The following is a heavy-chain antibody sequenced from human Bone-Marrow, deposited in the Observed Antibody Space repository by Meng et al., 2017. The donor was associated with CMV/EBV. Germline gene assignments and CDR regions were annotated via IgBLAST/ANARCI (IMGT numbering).Heavy chain of an antibody. CDR2: IYYSGST. J-gene: IGHJ4*02. V-gene: IGHV4-39*07. CDR1: GGSISSSSYY. CDR3: TRDLLSGLTSDY. Sequence: SETLSLTCTVSGGSISSSSYYWGWVCQPPGKGLEWIASIYYSGSTYYSPSLASRVTISVDTSKNQFSLKVSSVTAADTAVYYCTRDLLSGLTSDYWGQGTLVTVSS. D-gene: IGHD1-14*01.